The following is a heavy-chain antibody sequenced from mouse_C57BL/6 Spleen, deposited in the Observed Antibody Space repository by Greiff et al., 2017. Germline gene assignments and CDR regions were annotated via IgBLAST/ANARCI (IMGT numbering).Heavy chain of an antibody. D-gene: IGHD1-1*01. V-gene: IGHV1-5*01. J-gene: IGHJ1*03. Sequence: EVKLVESGTVLARPGASVKMSCKTSGYTFTSYWMHWVKQRPGQGLEWIGAIYPGNSDTSYNQKFKGKAKLTAVTSASTAYMGLSSLTNEDSAVYYCTRYYDESSYWYFDVWGTGTTVTVSS. CDR2: IYPGNSDT. CDR1: GYTFTSYW. CDR3: TRYYDESSYWYFDV.